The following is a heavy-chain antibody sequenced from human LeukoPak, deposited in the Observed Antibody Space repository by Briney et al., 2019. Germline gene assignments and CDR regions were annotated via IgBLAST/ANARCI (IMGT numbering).Heavy chain of an antibody. D-gene: IGHD6-13*01. V-gene: IGHV3-30*04. Sequence: GGSLRLSCAASGFTFSSYAMHWVRQAPGKGLEWVAVISYDGSNKYYADSVKGRFTISRDNSKNTLYLQMNSLRAEDTAVYYCARPTFYTSSWYWGGFDYWGQGTLVTVSS. CDR2: ISYDGSNK. CDR1: GFTFSSYA. J-gene: IGHJ4*02. CDR3: ARPTFYTSSWYWGGFDY.